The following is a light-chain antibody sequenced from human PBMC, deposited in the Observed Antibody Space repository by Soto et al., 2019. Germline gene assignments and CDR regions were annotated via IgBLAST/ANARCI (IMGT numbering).Light chain of an antibody. V-gene: IGLV2-8*01. CDR3: SSDAGTDNFYV. CDR2: EVT. J-gene: IGLJ1*01. CDR1: SLDVGGYNY. Sequence: QSALTQPPSASWSPGQSVTISCTGTSLDVGGYNYVSWYQQHPVKTPKLMIYEVTKRHSVVPDRFSGSKSASTASLTVSGLQAENEDDYYCSSDAGTDNFYVFRPGTKVTGL.